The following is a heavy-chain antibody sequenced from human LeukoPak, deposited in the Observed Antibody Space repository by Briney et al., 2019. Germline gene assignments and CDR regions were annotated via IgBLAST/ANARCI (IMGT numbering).Heavy chain of an antibody. D-gene: IGHD1-26*01. V-gene: IGHV1-69*13. CDR2: IIPIFGTA. Sequence: ASVKVSCKASGGTFSSYAISWVRQAPGQGLEWMGGIIPIFGTANYAQKFQGRVTITADESTSTAYMELSSLRSEDTAVYYCARVELVGATVDYWGQGTLVTVSS. CDR1: GGTFSSYA. CDR3: ARVELVGATVDY. J-gene: IGHJ4*02.